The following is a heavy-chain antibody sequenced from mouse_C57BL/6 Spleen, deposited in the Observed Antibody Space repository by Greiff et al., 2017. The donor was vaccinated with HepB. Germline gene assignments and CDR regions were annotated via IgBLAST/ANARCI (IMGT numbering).Heavy chain of an antibody. V-gene: IGHV1-62-2*01. D-gene: IGHD3-2*02. J-gene: IGHJ3*01. CDR1: GYTFTEYC. CDR2: IYPGSGSI. CDR3: ARRETAQSTTCFAY. Sequence: QVQLQQSGAELVKPGASVKLSCKASGYTFTEYCIHWVKQRPGQGLEWIGGIYPGSGSIKYNEKFKDKTTLTADKSSSTAYMELSRLTSEDSAVYYCARRETAQSTTCFAYWGQGTLVTVSA.